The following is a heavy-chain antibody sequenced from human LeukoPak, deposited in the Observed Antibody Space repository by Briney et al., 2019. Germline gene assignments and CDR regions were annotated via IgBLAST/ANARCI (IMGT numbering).Heavy chain of an antibody. D-gene: IGHD1-1*01. CDR2: ISWNSGSI. V-gene: IGHV3-9*01. CDR1: GFTFDDYA. CDR3: AKDSTTGTTW. Sequence: GRSLRLSCAASGFTFDDYAMHWVRQAPGKGLEWVSGISWNSGSIGYADSVKGRFTISRDNAKNSLYLQMNSLRAEDTALYYCAKDSTTGTTWWGQGTLVTVSS. J-gene: IGHJ4*02.